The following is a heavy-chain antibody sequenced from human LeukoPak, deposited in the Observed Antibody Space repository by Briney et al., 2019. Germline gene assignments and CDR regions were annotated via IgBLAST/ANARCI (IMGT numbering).Heavy chain of an antibody. CDR1: GYTFTSYY. CDR2: INPSGGST. CDR3: ARTGCSGGSWHPNGVVVCGDYMDV. D-gene: IGHD2-15*01. V-gene: IGHV1-46*01. Sequence: ASVKVSCKASGYTFTSYYMHWVRQAPGQGLEWMGIINPSGGSTSYAQKFQGRVTMTRDMSTSTVYMELSSLRSEDTAVYYCARTGCSGGSWHPNGVVVCGDYMDVWGKGTTVTVSS. J-gene: IGHJ6*03.